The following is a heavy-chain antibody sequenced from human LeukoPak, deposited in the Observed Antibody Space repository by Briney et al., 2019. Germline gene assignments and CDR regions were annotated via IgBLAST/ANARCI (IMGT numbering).Heavy chain of an antibody. CDR1: GASIGSHNW. D-gene: IGHD3-3*01. CDR3: ASSYYDFWSGYYRPESGYFDY. V-gene: IGHV4-4*02. Sequence: SGTLSLTCAVSGASIGSHNWWWFWVRQPPGKGLEWIGEIYHSGSTNYNPSLKSRVTMSVDKSKNQFSLNLSSVTAADTAVYYCASSYYDFWSGYYRPESGYFDYWGQGTLVTVSS. J-gene: IGHJ4*02. CDR2: IYHSGST.